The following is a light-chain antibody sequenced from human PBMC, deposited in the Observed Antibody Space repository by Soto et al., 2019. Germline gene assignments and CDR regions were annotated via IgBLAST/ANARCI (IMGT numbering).Light chain of an antibody. V-gene: IGLV2-14*01. Sequence: QSALTQPASVSGSPKQSITISCTRTSSEVGGYNYVSWYQQHPGKAPKLMIYDVSNRPSGVSNRFSGSKSANTASLTISGLQAEDEADYYCSSYTGSSTYVVFGGGTKLTVL. J-gene: IGLJ2*01. CDR3: SSYTGSSTYVV. CDR2: DVS. CDR1: SSEVGGYNY.